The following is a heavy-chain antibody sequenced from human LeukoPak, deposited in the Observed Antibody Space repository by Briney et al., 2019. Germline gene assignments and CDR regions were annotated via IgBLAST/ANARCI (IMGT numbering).Heavy chain of an antibody. V-gene: IGHV3-15*01. CDR1: GLTFSNAW. D-gene: IGHD6-13*01. Sequence: GGSLRLSCACSGLTFSNAWMTWVRQAPGKGLEWVGHIKSKTDGATTEYTTPVKGRFTISRDDSKNTLYLQMNSLKTEDTALYYCTTKHGFQEGIDYWGQGTLVTVSS. CDR2: IKSKTDGATT. J-gene: IGHJ4*02. CDR3: TTKHGFQEGIDY.